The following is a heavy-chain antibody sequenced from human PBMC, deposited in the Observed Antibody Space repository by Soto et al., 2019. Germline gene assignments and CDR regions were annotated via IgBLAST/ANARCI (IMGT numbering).Heavy chain of an antibody. CDR2: IYYSGTT. Sequence: QVQLQESGPGLVQPSQTLSLTCTVSGDSISSGDYYWSWVRQSPGKGLEWIGCIYYSGTTYYNPSLETRLTMSGDTSKNQFSLRLSSVTAADTAMYFCARDFKRYSSSPAPLAYWGQGTLVTVSS. CDR3: ARDFKRYSSSPAPLAY. D-gene: IGHD6-6*01. V-gene: IGHV4-30-4*01. CDR1: GDSISSGDYY. J-gene: IGHJ4*02.